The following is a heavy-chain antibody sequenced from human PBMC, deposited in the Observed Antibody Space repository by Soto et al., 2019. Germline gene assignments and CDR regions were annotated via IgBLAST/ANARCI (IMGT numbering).Heavy chain of an antibody. J-gene: IGHJ6*02. CDR3: ARATGRAAAGRIYGMDV. V-gene: IGHV1-69*13. D-gene: IGHD6-13*01. CDR2: IIPIFGTA. Sequence: SVKVSCKASGGTFSSYAISWVRQAPGQGLERMGGIIPIFGTANYAQKFQGRVTITADESTSTAYMELSSLRSEDTAVYYCARATGRAAAGRIYGMDVWGQGTTVTVSS. CDR1: GGTFSSYA.